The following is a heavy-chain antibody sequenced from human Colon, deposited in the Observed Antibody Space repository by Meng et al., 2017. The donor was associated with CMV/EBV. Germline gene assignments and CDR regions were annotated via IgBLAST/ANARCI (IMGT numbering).Heavy chain of an antibody. J-gene: IGHJ4*02. CDR2: ISGGSNTI. D-gene: IGHD3-16*01. Sequence: GGSLRLSCTASKFTFSDYFMAWLRQAPGKGLEWISYISGGSNTIYYADSVKGRFTISRDNTIDSLFLQMGDLRAEDTAVYYCARDSYPLRGDYWGQGTLVTVSS. CDR1: KFTFSDYF. V-gene: IGHV3-11*04. CDR3: ARDSYPLRGDY.